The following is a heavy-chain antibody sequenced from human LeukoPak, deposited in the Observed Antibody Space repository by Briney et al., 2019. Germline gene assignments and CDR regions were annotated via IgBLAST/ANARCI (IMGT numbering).Heavy chain of an antibody. CDR3: AREGGPYRPLDH. J-gene: IGHJ4*02. CDR2: VYYSGST. V-gene: IGHV4-39*02. CDR1: GGSISTDTHY. Sequence: SETLSLTCTVSGGSISTDTHYWGWFRQSPGKGLEWIGSVYYSGSTFHNSSLKSRVTISVDTSKNQFSLRLSSVSAADTAVYYCAREGGPYRPLDHSGQGTLVTVSS.